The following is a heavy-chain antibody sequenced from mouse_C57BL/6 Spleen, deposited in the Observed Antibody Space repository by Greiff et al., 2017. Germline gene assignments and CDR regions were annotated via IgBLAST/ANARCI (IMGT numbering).Heavy chain of an antibody. CDR1: GYAFSSSW. J-gene: IGHJ4*01. CDR3: AKRAPYDYDVGDAMDY. CDR2: IYPGDGDT. V-gene: IGHV1-82*01. Sequence: VQLQQSGPELVKPGASVKISCKASGYAFSSSWMNWVKQRPGKGLEWIGRIYPGDGDTNYNGKFKGKATLTADKSSSTAYMQLSSLTSEDSAVYFCAKRAPYDYDVGDAMDYWGQGTSVTVSS. D-gene: IGHD2-4*01.